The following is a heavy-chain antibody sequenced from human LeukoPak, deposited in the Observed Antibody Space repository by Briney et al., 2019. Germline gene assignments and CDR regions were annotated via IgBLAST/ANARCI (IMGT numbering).Heavy chain of an antibody. V-gene: IGHV3-53*04. CDR1: GFTFSSNY. CDR2: LYSGGNT. D-gene: IGHD3-10*01. CDR3: ARDYGSGLYYGMDV. J-gene: IGHJ6*02. Sequence: PGGSLRLSCEASGFTFSSNYMNWVRQAPGKGLEWVSVLYSGGNTYYTDSVKGRFTISRHISKNTLYLQMNSLRADDTAVYYCARDYGSGLYYGMDVWGLGTTVTLSS.